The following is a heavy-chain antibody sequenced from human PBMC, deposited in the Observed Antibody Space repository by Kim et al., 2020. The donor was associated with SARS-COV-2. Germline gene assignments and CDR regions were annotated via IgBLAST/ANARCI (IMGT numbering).Heavy chain of an antibody. CDR3: ARVLSRMYSGSYYAFDI. CDR2: TYYRSKWYN. V-gene: IGHV6-1*01. D-gene: IGHD1-26*01. Sequence: SQTLSLTCAISGDSVSSNSAAWNWIRQSPSRGLEWLGRTYYRSKWYNDYAVSVKSRITINPDTSKNQFSLQLNSVTPEDTAVYYCARVLSRMYSGSYYAFDIWGQGTMVTVSS. CDR1: GDSVSSNSAA. J-gene: IGHJ3*02.